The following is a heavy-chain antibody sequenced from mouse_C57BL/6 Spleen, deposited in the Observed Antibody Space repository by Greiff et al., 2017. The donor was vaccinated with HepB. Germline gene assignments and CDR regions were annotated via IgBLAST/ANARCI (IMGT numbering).Heavy chain of an antibody. CDR3: ARGDPDY. CDR2: IYPGSGNT. V-gene: IGHV1-76*01. Sequence: VQLQQSGAELVRPGASVKLSCKASGYTFTDYYINWVKQRPGQGLEWIARIYPGSGNTYYNEKFKGKATLTAEKSSSTAYMQLSSLTSEDSAVYFCARGDPDYWGQSTTLTVSS. J-gene: IGHJ2*01. CDR1: GYTFTDYY.